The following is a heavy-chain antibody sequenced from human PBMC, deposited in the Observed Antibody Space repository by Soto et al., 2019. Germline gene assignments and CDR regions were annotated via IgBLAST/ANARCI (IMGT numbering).Heavy chain of an antibody. Sequence: GGSLRLSCAASGFTFSSYWMSWVRQAPGKGLEWVADIKQDGSEKYYVDSVKGRFTISRDNAKNSLYLQMNSLRPEDTAVYYCARDQARESDILTHWGQGALVTVSS. D-gene: IGHD3-9*01. CDR1: GFTFSSYW. V-gene: IGHV3-7*01. CDR2: IKQDGSEK. J-gene: IGHJ4*02. CDR3: ARDQARESDILTH.